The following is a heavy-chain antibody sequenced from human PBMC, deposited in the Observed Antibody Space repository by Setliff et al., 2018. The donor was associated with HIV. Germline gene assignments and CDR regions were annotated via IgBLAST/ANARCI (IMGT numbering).Heavy chain of an antibody. CDR1: GGTFSTYA. Sequence: SVKVSCKASGGTFSTYAISWVRQAPGQGLEWMGDLIPIFGTANYAQKFQGRVTVTADKSTSTAYMELSSLRSEDTAVYYCARGATYYYDSSGYYSLLADAFDIWGQGTMVTVSS. D-gene: IGHD3-22*01. V-gene: IGHV1-69*06. CDR2: LIPIFGTA. CDR3: ARGATYYYDSSGYYSLLADAFDI. J-gene: IGHJ3*02.